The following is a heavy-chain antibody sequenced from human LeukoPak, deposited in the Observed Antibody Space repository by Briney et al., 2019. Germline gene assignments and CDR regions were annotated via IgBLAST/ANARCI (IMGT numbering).Heavy chain of an antibody. CDR3: AKVAPRRWDYGDYEHGY. J-gene: IGHJ4*02. Sequence: GGSLRLSCAASGFTFSSYAMSWVRQAPGKGLEWVSAISGSGGSTYYADSVKGRFTISRDNSKNTLYLQMNSLRAEDTAVYYCAKVAPRRWDYGDYEHGYWGQGTLVTVSS. CDR2: ISGSGGST. V-gene: IGHV3-23*01. CDR1: GFTFSSYA. D-gene: IGHD4-17*01.